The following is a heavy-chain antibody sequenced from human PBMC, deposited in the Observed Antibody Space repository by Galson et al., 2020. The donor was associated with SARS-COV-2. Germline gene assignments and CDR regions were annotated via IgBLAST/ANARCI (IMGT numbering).Heavy chain of an antibody. J-gene: IGHJ6*02. CDR2: IFSNDEK. CDR3: ARIRVVYAGKYYYYYGMDV. D-gene: IGHD2-8*02. Sequence: KMSGPTLVKPTETLTLTCTVSGFSLSNARMGVSWIRQPPGKALEWLAHIFSNDEKSYSPSLKSRLTISKDTSKSQVVLTMTNMDPVDTATYYCARIRVVYAGKYYYYYGMDVWGQGTTVTVSS. V-gene: IGHV2-26*01. CDR1: GFSLSNARMG.